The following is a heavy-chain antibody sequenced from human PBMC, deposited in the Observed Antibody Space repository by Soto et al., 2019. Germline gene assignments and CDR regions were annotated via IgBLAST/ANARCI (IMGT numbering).Heavy chain of an antibody. CDR3: AKFRDTSGWYTAFDL. V-gene: IGHV3-9*01. D-gene: IGHD6-19*01. Sequence: EVQLVESGGGLVQPGRSLILSCAASGFIFGDYAMHWVRQAPGKGLEWVSGISWNSGTVEYADSVKGRFTISRDNAKNSLYLQMSRLTIEDTALYYCAKFRDTSGWYTAFDLWGQGTMVTVSS. J-gene: IGHJ3*01. CDR2: ISWNSGTV. CDR1: GFIFGDYA.